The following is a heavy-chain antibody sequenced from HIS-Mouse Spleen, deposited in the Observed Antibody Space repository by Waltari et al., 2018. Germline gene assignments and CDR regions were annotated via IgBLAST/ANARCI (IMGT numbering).Heavy chain of an antibody. Sequence: QVQLQQWGAGLLKPSETLSLTCAVYGGSFSGYYWSWIRQPPGQGLEWIGEINHSGSTNYNPSLKSRVTISVDTSKNQFSLKLSSVTAADTAVYYCARGGYCSGGSCRLHDAFDIWGQGTMVTVSS. D-gene: IGHD2-15*01. V-gene: IGHV4-34*01. CDR3: ARGGYCSGGSCRLHDAFDI. J-gene: IGHJ3*02. CDR2: INHSGST. CDR1: GGSFSGYY.